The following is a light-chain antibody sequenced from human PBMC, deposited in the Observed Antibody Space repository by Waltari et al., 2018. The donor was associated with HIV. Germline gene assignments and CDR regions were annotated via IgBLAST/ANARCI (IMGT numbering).Light chain of an antibody. V-gene: IGLV2-8*01. CDR2: EVS. J-gene: IGLJ3*02. CDR3: SSYAGSNNLG. Sequence: QSALTQPPSASGSPGQSVTISCTGTSSDVGGYNYVSWYEQHPGKAPKLMIYEVSKRPSGVPDRFPGSKSGNTASLTVSGLQAEDEADYYCSSYAGSNNLGFGGGTKLTVL. CDR1: SSDVGGYNY.